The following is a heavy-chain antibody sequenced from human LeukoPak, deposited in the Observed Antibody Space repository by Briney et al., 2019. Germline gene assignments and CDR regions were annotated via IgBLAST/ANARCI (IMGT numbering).Heavy chain of an antibody. CDR1: GGSISSSSYY. Sequence: SETLSLTCTVSGGSISSSSYYWGWIRQTPGKGLEWIGSIYYSGSTFYSPSLKSRVTTSVDTSKNQFSLKLSSVTAADTAVYYCASLRERSYYARGFDYWGQGTLVTVSS. V-gene: IGHV4-39*01. D-gene: IGHD1-26*01. J-gene: IGHJ4*02. CDR3: ASLRERSYYARGFDY. CDR2: IYYSGST.